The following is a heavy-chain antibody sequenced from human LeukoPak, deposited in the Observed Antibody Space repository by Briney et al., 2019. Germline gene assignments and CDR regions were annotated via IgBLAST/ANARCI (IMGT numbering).Heavy chain of an antibody. CDR3: ASTAMVWSHMDV. D-gene: IGHD5-18*01. Sequence: ASVKVSCKASGYTFTAYYMHWVRQAPEQGLEWIGWINPNSGGTNYAQKFQGRVTMTRDTSISTAYMELSRLRSDDTAVYYCASTAMVWSHMDVWGKGTTVTVSS. CDR2: INPNSGGT. J-gene: IGHJ6*04. V-gene: IGHV1-2*02. CDR1: GYTFTAYY.